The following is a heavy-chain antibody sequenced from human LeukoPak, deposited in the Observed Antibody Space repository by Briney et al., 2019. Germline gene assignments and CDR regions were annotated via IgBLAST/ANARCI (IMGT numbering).Heavy chain of an antibody. CDR3: ARGRIAAAGLPDY. CDR2: INHSGST. J-gene: IGHJ4*02. V-gene: IGHV4-34*01. CDR1: GGSFSGYY. D-gene: IGHD6-13*01. Sequence: PSETLSLTCAVYGGSFSGYYWSWIRQPPGKGLEWIGEINHSGSTNYNPSLKSRVTISVDTSKNQFSLKLSSVTAADTAVYYCARGRIAAAGLPDYWGQGTLVTVSS.